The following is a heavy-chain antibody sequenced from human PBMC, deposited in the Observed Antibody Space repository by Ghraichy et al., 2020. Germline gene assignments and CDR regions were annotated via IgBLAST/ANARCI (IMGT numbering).Heavy chain of an antibody. J-gene: IGHJ5*02. V-gene: IGHV3-23*01. D-gene: IGHD2-15*01. CDR2: IGASGGST. CDR3: AKAWGYCSGGSCPPYNWFDP. CDR1: GFSFSSYA. Sequence: GGSLRLSCAASGFSFSSYAMTWVRQAPGKGLEWVSGIGASGGSTYYADSVKGRFTISRDNSKNTLYLQMYSLRVEDTAVYYCAKAWGYCSGGSCPPYNWFDPWGPGTLVTVSS.